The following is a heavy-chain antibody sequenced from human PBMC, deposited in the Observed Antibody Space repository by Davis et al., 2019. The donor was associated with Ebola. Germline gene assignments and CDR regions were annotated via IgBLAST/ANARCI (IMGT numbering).Heavy chain of an antibody. CDR3: AKEAFVGDYGDYGVYFDY. D-gene: IGHD4-17*01. CDR2: INQDESQK. Sequence: GESLKISCAASGFTFSNYYMSWIRQAPGKGLEWVANINQDESQKSYVASLKGRFTISRDNAKNSLHLQMNSLRAEDTAVYYCAKEAFVGDYGDYGVYFDYWGQGTLVTVSS. CDR1: GFTFSNYY. V-gene: IGHV3-7*03. J-gene: IGHJ4*02.